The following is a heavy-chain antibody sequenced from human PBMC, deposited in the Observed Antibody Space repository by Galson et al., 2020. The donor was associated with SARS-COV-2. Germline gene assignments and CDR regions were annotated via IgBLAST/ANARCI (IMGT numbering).Heavy chain of an antibody. J-gene: IGHJ5*02. D-gene: IGHD3-10*01. CDR1: KSRFGEYR. Sequence: GGSLRPSRARSKSRFGEYRMNWLRQAPGKVPEWVSTITGSGGTTYYADSVKGRFTISRDNSKNMLYLQMDSLGVEDTATYYCAKEGEWFGESGWFDPWGQGALVTGSS. CDR3: AKEGEWFGESGWFDP. CDR2: ITGSGGTT. V-gene: IGHV3-23*01.